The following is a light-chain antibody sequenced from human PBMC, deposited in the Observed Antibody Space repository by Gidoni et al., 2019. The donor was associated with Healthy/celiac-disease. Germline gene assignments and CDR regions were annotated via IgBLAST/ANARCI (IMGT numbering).Light chain of an antibody. CDR2: AAS. CDR1: QSISSY. Sequence: DIQMTQSPSSLSASVGDRVTITCRASQSISSYLNWYQQKPGKAPKLLIYAASSLQSGVPSRFSGSGSWTDFTITISSLQPEDFATYYCQQSYSTPRCSFGQGTKLEIK. CDR3: QQSYSTPRCS. V-gene: IGKV1-39*01. J-gene: IGKJ2*04.